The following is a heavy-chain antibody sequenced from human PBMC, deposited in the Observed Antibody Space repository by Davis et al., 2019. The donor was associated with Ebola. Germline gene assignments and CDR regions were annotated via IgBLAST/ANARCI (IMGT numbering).Heavy chain of an antibody. CDR1: GDSISSSNW. V-gene: IGHV4-4*02. Sequence: MPSETLSLTCAVSGDSISSSNWWSWVRQPPGKGLEWIGEISQSGSTNYNPSLQSRVTISVDTSKNQFSLRLSSVTAADTAMYYCARETRGWWFDPWGQGTLVTVSS. CDR3: ARETRGWWFDP. D-gene: IGHD2-15*01. CDR2: ISQSGST. J-gene: IGHJ5*02.